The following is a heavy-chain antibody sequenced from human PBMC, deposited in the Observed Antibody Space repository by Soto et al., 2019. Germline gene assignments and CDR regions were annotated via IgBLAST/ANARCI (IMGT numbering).Heavy chain of an antibody. J-gene: IGHJ4*02. Sequence: PGGSLRLSCTASGFTFGDYAMSWFRQAPWKGLEWVGFIRSKAYGGTTEYAASVKGRFTISRDDSKSIAYLQMNSLKTEDTAVYYCTRARYSGYDYVSDYWGQGTLVTVSX. CDR3: TRARYSGYDYVSDY. CDR2: IRSKAYGGTT. V-gene: IGHV3-49*03. D-gene: IGHD5-12*01. CDR1: GFTFGDYA.